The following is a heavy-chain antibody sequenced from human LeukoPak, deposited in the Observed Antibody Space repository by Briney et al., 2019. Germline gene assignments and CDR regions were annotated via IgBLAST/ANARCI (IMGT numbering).Heavy chain of an antibody. Sequence: GGSLRLSCVASAFTFSSYSMNWVRQAPGKGLEWVSSISSSGSYIYYADSVKGRFTISRDNAKKLLYLQMNSLRAEDTAVYYCARARHYYYYMDVWGKGTTVTVSS. CDR2: ISSSGSYI. V-gene: IGHV3-21*01. CDR3: ARARHYYYYMDV. CDR1: AFTFSSYS. D-gene: IGHD6-25*01. J-gene: IGHJ6*03.